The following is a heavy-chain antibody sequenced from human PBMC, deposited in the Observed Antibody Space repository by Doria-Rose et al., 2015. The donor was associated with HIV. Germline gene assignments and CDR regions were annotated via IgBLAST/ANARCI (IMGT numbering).Heavy chain of an antibody. Sequence: QVQLQQWGAGLLKPSETLSLTCAVYGGSFSGYYWSWIRQPPGKGLQWIGEINHNGSTNYNPSLKSRVTISVDTSKNQFSLKLSSVTAADTAMYYCATLDLDYWGQGTLVTASS. CDR1: GGSFSGYY. CDR3: ATLDLDY. V-gene: IGHV4-34*01. J-gene: IGHJ4*02. CDR2: INHNGST.